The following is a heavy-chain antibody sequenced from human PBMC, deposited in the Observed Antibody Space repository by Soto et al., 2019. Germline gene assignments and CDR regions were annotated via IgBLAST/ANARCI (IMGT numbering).Heavy chain of an antibody. V-gene: IGHV4-4*02. J-gene: IGHJ6*02. Sequence: KTSETLSLTCAVSGGSISSSNWWSWVCQPPGKGLEWIGEIYHSGSTNYNPSLKSRVTISVDKSKNQFSLKLSSVTAADTAVYYCAKIVVVPAAIGARYYYGMDVWGQGTTVTVSS. CDR2: IYHSGST. D-gene: IGHD2-2*02. CDR3: AKIVVVPAAIGARYYYGMDV. CDR1: GGSISSSNW.